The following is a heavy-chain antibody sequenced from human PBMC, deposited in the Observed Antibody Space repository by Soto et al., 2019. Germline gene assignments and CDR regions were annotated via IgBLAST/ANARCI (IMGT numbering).Heavy chain of an antibody. D-gene: IGHD3-10*01. J-gene: IGHJ4*01. CDR1: GFSFKNAW. CDR3: TGLWFGEIYNY. CDR2: IKNKNDGGTT. V-gene: IGHV3-15*07. Sequence: EVELVESGGGLVKPGGSLTLSCAASGFSFKNAWMNWVRQATGKGLEWVGRIKNKNDGGTTDYAAFAKGRFTISRDASENTLYLHMNGLKTEDTGVYFCTGLWFGEIYNYWGQGSLVTVSS.